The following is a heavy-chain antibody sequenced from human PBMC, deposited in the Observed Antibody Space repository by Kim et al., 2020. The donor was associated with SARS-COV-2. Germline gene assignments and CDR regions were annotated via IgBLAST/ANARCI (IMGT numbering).Heavy chain of an antibody. V-gene: IGHV4-4*02. CDR3: ARNFHSGGWYFDY. J-gene: IGHJ4*02. CDR1: GDSVSRSAW. D-gene: IGHD6-19*01. CDR2: ISQSGTT. Sequence: SETLSLTFAVSGDSVSRSAWWSWVRQPPGKGLEWIGEISQSGTTNYNPSLKSRVTMSQDRSQNQFFLKLTSVTAADTAIYYCARNFHSGGWYFDYWGQGTLVTVSS.